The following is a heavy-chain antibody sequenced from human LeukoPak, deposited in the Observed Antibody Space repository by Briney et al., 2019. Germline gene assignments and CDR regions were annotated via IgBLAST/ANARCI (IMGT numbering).Heavy chain of an antibody. CDR1: GSTFSDYY. J-gene: IGHJ4*02. D-gene: IGHD1-1*01. Sequence: GGSLRLSCAASGSTFSDYYMSWIRQAPGKGLEWVSYISSSGSTIYYADSVKGRFTISRDNAKNSLYLQMNSLRAEDTAVYYCARGPSNWNDESYYFDYWGQGTLVTVSS. V-gene: IGHV3-11*01. CDR3: ARGPSNWNDESYYFDY. CDR2: ISSSGSTI.